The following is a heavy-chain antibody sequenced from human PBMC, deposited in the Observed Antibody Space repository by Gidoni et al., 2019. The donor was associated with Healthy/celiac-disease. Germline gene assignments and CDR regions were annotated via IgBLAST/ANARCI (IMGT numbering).Heavy chain of an antibody. CDR3: ARGRVPAAYYYYYGMDV. V-gene: IGHV4-34*01. CDR2: INHSGST. Sequence: QVQLQQWGAGLLKPSDTLSLTCAVHGGPFSGYYWSWIRQPPGKGLEWIGEINHSGSTNYNPSLKSRFTISVDTSKNQFSLKLSSVTAADTAVYYCARGRVPAAYYYYYGMDVWGQGTTVTVSS. D-gene: IGHD2-2*01. CDR1: GGPFSGYY. J-gene: IGHJ6*02.